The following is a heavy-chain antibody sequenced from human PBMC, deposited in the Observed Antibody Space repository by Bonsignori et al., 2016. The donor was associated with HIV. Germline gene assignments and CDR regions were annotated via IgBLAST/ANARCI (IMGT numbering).Heavy chain of an antibody. CDR3: ASHPGAGDAFDI. J-gene: IGHJ3*02. V-gene: IGHV3-53*01. D-gene: IGHD7-27*01. Sequence: VRQAPGKGLEWVSVIYSGGSTYYADSVKGRFTISRDNSKNTLYLQMNSLRAEDTAVYYCASHPGAGDAFDIWGQGTMVTVSS. CDR2: IYSGGST.